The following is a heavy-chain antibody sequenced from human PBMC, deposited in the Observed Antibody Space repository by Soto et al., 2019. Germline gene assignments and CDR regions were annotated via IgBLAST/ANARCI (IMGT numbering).Heavy chain of an antibody. CDR2: TYYRSNWRH. D-gene: IGHD6-19*01. V-gene: IGHV6-1*01. CDR3: ERGVAGSGFDL. CDR1: GDSVSSNTAS. Sequence: PSQTLSLTCAICGDSVSSNTASWNWIRSPPSRGLEWLGRTYYRSNWRHDYAVSVKRRITVNPDTSKNHFSLQLNSVTPDDTAVYYCERGVAGSGFDLWGQGTLVTVSS. J-gene: IGHJ4*01.